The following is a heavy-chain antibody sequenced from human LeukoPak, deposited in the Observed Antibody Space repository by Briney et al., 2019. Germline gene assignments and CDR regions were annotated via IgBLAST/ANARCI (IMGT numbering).Heavy chain of an antibody. Sequence: SETLSLTCTVSGGSISSYYWSWIRQPPGKGLEWIGYIYYSGSTNYNPSLKSQVTISVDTSKNQFSLKLSSVTAADTAVYYCARGSGSYVHYFDYWGQGTLVTVSS. J-gene: IGHJ4*02. CDR3: ARGSGSYVHYFDY. V-gene: IGHV4-59*01. CDR1: GGSISSYY. D-gene: IGHD1-26*01. CDR2: IYYSGST.